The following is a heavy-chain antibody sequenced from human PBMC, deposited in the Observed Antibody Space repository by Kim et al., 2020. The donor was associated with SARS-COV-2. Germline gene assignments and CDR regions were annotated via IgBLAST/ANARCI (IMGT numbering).Heavy chain of an antibody. Sequence: NPSLGSRVTMSVDTSKNQVSLKVSSVTAADTAVYFCARENCGGDCYIFDYWGQGTLVTVSS. V-gene: IGHV4-4*07. CDR3: ARENCGGDCYIFDY. D-gene: IGHD2-21*02. J-gene: IGHJ4*02.